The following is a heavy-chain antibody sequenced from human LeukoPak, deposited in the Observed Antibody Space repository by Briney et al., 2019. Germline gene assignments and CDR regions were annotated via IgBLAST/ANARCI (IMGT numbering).Heavy chain of an antibody. D-gene: IGHD6-19*01. J-gene: IGHJ4*02. CDR3: ARSGYSSGWLFDY. V-gene: IGHV4-38-2*01. CDR2: IYHSGST. CDR1: GYSISSGYY. Sequence: SETLSLTCAVPGYSISSGYYWGWIRQPPGKGLEWIGSIYHSGSTYYNPSLKSRVTISVDTSKNQFSLKLSSVTAADTAVYYCARSGYSSGWLFDYWGQGTLVTVSS.